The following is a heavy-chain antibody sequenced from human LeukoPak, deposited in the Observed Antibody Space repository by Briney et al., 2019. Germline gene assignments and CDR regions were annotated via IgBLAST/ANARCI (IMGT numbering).Heavy chain of an antibody. CDR1: GDSISRYY. J-gene: IGHJ6*03. CDR3: ARGVAPRLFPTYMDV. V-gene: IGHV4-4*07. D-gene: IGHD3-22*01. Sequence: KPSETLSLTCTVSGDSISRYYWSWIRQPAGKGLEWIGRIYSSGNTNYNPSLKSRVTISVDKSRNQFSLRLISVTAADTAVYYCARGVAPRLFPTYMDVWGKGTTVTVSS. CDR2: IYSSGNT.